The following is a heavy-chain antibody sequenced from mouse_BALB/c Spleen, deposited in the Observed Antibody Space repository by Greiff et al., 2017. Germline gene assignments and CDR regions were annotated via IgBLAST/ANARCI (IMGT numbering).Heavy chain of an antibody. D-gene: IGHD1-2*01. J-gene: IGHJ2*01. V-gene: IGHV1-5*01. CDR2: IYPGNSDT. Sequence: EVQLQQSGTVLARPGASVKMSCKASGYTFTSYWMHWVKQRPGQGLEWIGAIYPGNSDTSYNQKFKGKAKLTAVTSTSTAYMELSSLTNEDSAVYYCTRLTTAYYFDYWGQGTTLTVSS. CDR3: TRLTTAYYFDY. CDR1: GYTFTSYW.